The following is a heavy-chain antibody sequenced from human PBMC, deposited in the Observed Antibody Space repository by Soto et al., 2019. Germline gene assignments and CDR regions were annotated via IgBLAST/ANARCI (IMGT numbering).Heavy chain of an antibody. CDR3: ARRGYDILTGYYSTFFDY. Sequence: SETLSLTCTVSGGSISSYYWSWIRQPPGKGLEWIGYIYYSGSTNYNPSLKSRVTISVDTSKNQFSLKLSSVTAADTAVYYCARRGYDILTGYYSTFFDYWGQGTLVTVSS. CDR1: GGSISSYY. J-gene: IGHJ4*02. CDR2: IYYSGST. D-gene: IGHD3-9*01. V-gene: IGHV4-59*08.